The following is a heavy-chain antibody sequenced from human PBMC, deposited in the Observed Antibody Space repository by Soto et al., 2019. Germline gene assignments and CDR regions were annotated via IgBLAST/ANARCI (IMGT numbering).Heavy chain of an antibody. Sequence: ASVNLSCKVSGYTLTELSMHWVRQPPGKGLEWMGGFDHEYAETIYARRFQGRVTMTEETSADKAYMELSSLRSEDTAVYYCAAGVVPYGMDVWGQGNTVIVSS. J-gene: IGHJ6*02. CDR3: AAGVVPYGMDV. CDR1: GYTLTELS. D-gene: IGHD2-15*01. V-gene: IGHV1-24*01. CDR2: FDHEYAET.